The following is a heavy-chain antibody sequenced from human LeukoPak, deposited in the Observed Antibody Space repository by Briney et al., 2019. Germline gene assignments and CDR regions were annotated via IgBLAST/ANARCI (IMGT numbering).Heavy chain of an antibody. CDR3: TRDRAYKTFDY. V-gene: IGHV3-7*04. CDR2: IRPDGSEA. CDR1: GFTFSSSW. J-gene: IGHJ4*02. Sequence: PGGPLRLSCAASGFTFSSSWMTWVRQAPGKGLEWVAVIRPDGSEAAYVDSVIGRFTISRDNAKNSLFLQMISLRVEDTAVYYCTRDRAYKTFDYWGQGALVTVSS. D-gene: IGHD3-16*01.